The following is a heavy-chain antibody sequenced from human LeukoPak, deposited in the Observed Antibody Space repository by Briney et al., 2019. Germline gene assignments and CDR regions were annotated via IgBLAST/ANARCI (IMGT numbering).Heavy chain of an antibody. CDR3: ARFAAGGSYYYYMDV. D-gene: IGHD6-25*01. J-gene: IGHJ6*03. CDR2: IGTSSTTI. V-gene: IGHV3-48*01. CDR1: GFIFSDYY. Sequence: PGGSLRLSCAASGFIFSDYYMNWVRQPPGKGLEWVSNIGTSSTTIYYADSVKGRFTISRDNAKNSLYLQMNSLRADDTAVYYCARFAAGGSYYYYMDVWGKGTTVTVSS.